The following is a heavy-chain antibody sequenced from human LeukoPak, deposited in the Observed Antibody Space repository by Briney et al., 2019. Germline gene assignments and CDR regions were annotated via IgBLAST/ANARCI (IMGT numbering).Heavy chain of an antibody. CDR3: PIHLGGPKSGSYQGIDY. D-gene: IGHD1-26*01. J-gene: IGHJ4*02. CDR2: ISSSGSTI. Sequence: GGSLRLSCAASGFTFSSYWMTWVRQAPGKGLEWVSYISSSGSTIYYADSVKGRFTISRDNAKNSLYLQMNSLRAEDTAVYYCPIHLGGPKSGSYQGIDYWGQGTLVTVSS. CDR1: GFTFSSYW. V-gene: IGHV3-48*04.